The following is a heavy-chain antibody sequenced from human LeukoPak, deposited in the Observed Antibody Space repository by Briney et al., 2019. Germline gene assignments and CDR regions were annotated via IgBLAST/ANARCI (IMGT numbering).Heavy chain of an antibody. CDR1: GFTFSSYG. CDR2: IIGSGSST. J-gene: IGHJ4*02. V-gene: IGHV3-23*01. CDR3: ARWYYYETSGLYYGSFDY. Sequence: QSGGSLRLSCAASGFTFSSYGMSWVRQAPGKGLQWVSVIIGSGSSTYYADSVKGRFTISRDNSRNTLYLQMNSLRAEDTAVYYCARWYYYETSGLYYGSFDYWGQGTLVTVSS. D-gene: IGHD3-22*01.